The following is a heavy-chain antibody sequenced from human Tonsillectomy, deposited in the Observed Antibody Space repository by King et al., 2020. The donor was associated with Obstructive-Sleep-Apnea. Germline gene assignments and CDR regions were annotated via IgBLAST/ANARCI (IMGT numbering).Heavy chain of an antibody. CDR1: GFTLSDYY. J-gene: IGHJ6*02. CDR3: ARGILSFYYYYAMDV. V-gene: IGHV3-11*01. CDR2: ISSNSSTI. Sequence: VQLVESGGGLVKPGGSLRLSCAASGFTLSDYYMTWIRQAPGKGLEWVSYISSNSSTIYYADSVKGRFTISRDNAKNSLYLHMNSLRAEDTAVYYCARGILSFYYYYAMDVWGQGTTVTVSS.